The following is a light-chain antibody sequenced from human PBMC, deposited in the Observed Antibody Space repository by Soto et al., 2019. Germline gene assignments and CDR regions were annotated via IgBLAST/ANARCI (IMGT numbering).Light chain of an antibody. CDR1: SRDVGGYKY. V-gene: IGLV2-14*01. J-gene: IGLJ1*01. Sequence: QSALTQPASVSGSPGQSITISCTGTSRDVGGYKYVSWYQQHPGKAPKLMIYEVSYRPSGVSNRFSGSKSGNTASLTISGLQAEDEADYYCSSYTSSSPCVFGTGTKVTV. CDR3: SSYTSSSPCV. CDR2: EVS.